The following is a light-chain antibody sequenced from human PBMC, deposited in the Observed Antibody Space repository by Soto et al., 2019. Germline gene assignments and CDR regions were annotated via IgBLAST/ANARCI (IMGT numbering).Light chain of an antibody. CDR1: QSVSSSC. J-gene: IGKJ5*01. V-gene: IGKV3-20*01. Sequence: EIVLTQSPGTLFLSAGERATLSCRASQSVSSSCLAWYQQKPGQAPRLLIYGASSRATGIPDRFSGSGSGTDFTLTISRLEPEDFAVYYCQQYRSSPPTFGQGTRLEIK. CDR2: GAS. CDR3: QQYRSSPPT.